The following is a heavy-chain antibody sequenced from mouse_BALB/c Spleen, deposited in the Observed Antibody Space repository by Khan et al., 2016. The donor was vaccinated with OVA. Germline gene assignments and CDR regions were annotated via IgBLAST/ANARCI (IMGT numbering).Heavy chain of an antibody. J-gene: IGHJ3*01. CDR3: ARYYGSRFAY. V-gene: IGHV1-80*01. CDR2: IYPGDGDT. CDR1: GYVFSSSW. Sequence: QVQLKQSGAELVRPGSSVMISCKASGYVFSSSWMNWVKQRPGQGLEWIGQIYPGDGDTNYNGKFKGKVTLTADKSSSTAYMQLSSLTSEDSAVYFRARYYGSRFAYWGQGTLVTVSA. D-gene: IGHD1-1*01.